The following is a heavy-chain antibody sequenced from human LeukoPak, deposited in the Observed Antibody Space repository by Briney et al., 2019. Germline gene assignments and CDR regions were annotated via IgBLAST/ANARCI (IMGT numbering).Heavy chain of an antibody. Sequence: GGSLRLSCSASGFTFSSYAMHWVRQAPGKGLEYVSAIRSNGGSAYYADSVKGRFTISRDNSKNTLYLQMSSLRAEDTAVYYCVKDLTITSRWGQGTLVTVSS. CDR3: VKDLTITSR. J-gene: IGHJ4*02. CDR1: GFTFSSYA. CDR2: IRSNGGSA. V-gene: IGHV3-64D*09. D-gene: IGHD4/OR15-4a*01.